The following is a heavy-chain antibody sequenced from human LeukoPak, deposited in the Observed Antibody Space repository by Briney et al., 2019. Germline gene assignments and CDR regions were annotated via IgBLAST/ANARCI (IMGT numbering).Heavy chain of an antibody. CDR3: ARDKIYDFWSGHNFDY. J-gene: IGHJ4*02. CDR1: GFIFSSYG. CDR2: IWYDGTNK. V-gene: IGHV3-33*01. Sequence: GGSLRFSCVASGFIFSSYGMHWVRQAPGKGLEWVAVIWYDGTNKYYGDSVKGRFAISRDNSKNTLYLQINSLRVEDTAVYYCARDKIYDFWSGHNFDYWGQGTLVTVSS. D-gene: IGHD3-3*01.